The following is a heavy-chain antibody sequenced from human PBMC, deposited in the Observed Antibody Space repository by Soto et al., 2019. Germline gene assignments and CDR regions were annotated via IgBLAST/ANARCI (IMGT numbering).Heavy chain of an antibody. Sequence: QVHLQESGPGLVKPSGTLALTCAVSGGSISSDKWWTWVRQAPGKGLEWIGEISHRGSTNYSPSFKSRLSLSVDTTKTQFSLRLTSVTAADTAVYYCAAIPLTSGVVSGRFDPWGQGIMVTVSS. CDR1: GGSISSDKW. V-gene: IGHV4-4*02. D-gene: IGHD3-3*01. J-gene: IGHJ5*02. CDR2: ISHRGST. CDR3: AAIPLTSGVVSGRFDP.